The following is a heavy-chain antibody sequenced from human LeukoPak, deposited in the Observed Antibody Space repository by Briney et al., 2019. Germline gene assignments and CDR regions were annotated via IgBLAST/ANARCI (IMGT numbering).Heavy chain of an antibody. CDR1: GGSFSGYY. Sequence: PSETLSLTCAVYGGSFSGYYWSWIRQPPGKGLEWIGEINHSGSTNYNPSLKSRVTISVDTSKNQFSLKLSSVTAADTAVYYCARVRMTKVTSWYDYWGQGTLVTVSS. CDR2: INHSGST. J-gene: IGHJ4*02. CDR3: ARVRMTKVTSWYDY. D-gene: IGHD4-17*01. V-gene: IGHV4-34*01.